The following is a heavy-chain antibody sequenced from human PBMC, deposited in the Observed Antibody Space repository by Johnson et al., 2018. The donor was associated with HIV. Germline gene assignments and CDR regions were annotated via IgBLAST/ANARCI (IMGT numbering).Heavy chain of an antibody. J-gene: IGHJ3*02. Sequence: QVQLVESGGGVVQPGRSLRLSFSASGFTFSSYAMHWVRQAPGKGLEWVSVISYDVSNKYSADSVYFRFTNSTDNSKNTLYLQMNSLRAEDTAVYYCARPGIEAAGYDAFDIWGQGTMVTVSS. D-gene: IGHD6-13*01. CDR2: ISYDVSNK. CDR1: GFTFSSYA. V-gene: IGHV3-30-3*01. CDR3: ARPGIEAAGYDAFDI.